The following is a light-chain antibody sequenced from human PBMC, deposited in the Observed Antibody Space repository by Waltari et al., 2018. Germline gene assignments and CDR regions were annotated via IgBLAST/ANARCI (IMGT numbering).Light chain of an antibody. CDR2: HAS. Sequence: TVVTHSPATLSVSPGERATLSCRTSQTICFSLAWYQQKPGHAPRLLIYHASTRDTGIPDRFSGSGSESDFTLTISSLQSEDVAVYYCQQYNNWPPGTFGQGTKVEI. CDR3: QQYNNWPPGT. J-gene: IGKJ1*01. V-gene: IGKV3-15*01. CDR1: QTICFS.